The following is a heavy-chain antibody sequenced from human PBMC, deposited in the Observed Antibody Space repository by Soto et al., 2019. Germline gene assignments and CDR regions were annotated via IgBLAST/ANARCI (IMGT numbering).Heavy chain of an antibody. CDR2: ISAYNGNT. D-gene: IGHD3-22*01. CDR1: GYTFTSYG. V-gene: IGHV1-18*01. Sequence: AAVKVSCKASGYTFTSYGISWVRQAPGQGLECMGWISAYNGNTNYAQKLQGRVTMTTDTSTSTAYMALRSLRSDDTAVYYCATTVDNYYHGMDAWGPGTTVNVFS. CDR3: ATTVDNYYHGMDA. J-gene: IGHJ6*02.